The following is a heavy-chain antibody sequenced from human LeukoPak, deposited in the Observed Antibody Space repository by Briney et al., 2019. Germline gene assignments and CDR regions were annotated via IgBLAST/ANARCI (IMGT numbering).Heavy chain of an antibody. CDR1: GGSIRSGDYS. CDR3: ARSLVVGASFDY. J-gene: IGHJ4*02. D-gene: IGHD1-26*01. CDR2: IYYNRST. Sequence: SETLSLTCTVSGGSIRSGDYSSSWIRQPPGKGLEWIEHIYYNRSTYYNRSLQSRDAISLHPTKNQFSLALSSVTGADTPGYYWARSLVVGASFDYWGQGTLVTVSS. V-gene: IGHV4-30-4*08.